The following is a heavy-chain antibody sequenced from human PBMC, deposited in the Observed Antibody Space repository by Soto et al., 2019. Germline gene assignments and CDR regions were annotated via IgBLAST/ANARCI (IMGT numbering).Heavy chain of an antibody. CDR1: GYTFTSYD. J-gene: IGHJ6*03. Sequence: ASVKVSCKASGYTFTSYDINWVRQATGLGLEWMGWMNPNSGNTGYAQKFQGRVTMTRNTSISTAYMELSSLRSEDTAVYYCARNGAYYDILTGYYSYYYYMDVWGKGTTVTVSS. D-gene: IGHD3-9*01. CDR2: MNPNSGNT. CDR3: ARNGAYYDILTGYYSYYYYMDV. V-gene: IGHV1-8*01.